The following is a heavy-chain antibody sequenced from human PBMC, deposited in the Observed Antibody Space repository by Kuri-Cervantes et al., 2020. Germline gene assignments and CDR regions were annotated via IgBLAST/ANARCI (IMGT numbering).Heavy chain of an antibody. J-gene: IGHJ4*02. CDR2: MYYSGST. V-gene: IGHV4-39*07. Sequence: SETLSLTCTVSGGSISSSSYYWGWIRQPPGKGLEWIGSMYYSGSTYCNPSLKSRVTISVDTSKNQFSLKLRSVTAADTAVYYCARGEQLHYFDYWGQGTLVTVSS. CDR3: ARGEQLHYFDY. CDR1: GGSISSSSYY. D-gene: IGHD6-13*01.